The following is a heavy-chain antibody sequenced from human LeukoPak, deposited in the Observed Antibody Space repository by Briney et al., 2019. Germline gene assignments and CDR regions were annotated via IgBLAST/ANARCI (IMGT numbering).Heavy chain of an antibody. V-gene: IGHV1-69*13. CDR1: GGTLTSYA. CDR3: ARDRGIAAAGKDFDY. Sequence: SVNVSCKASGGTLTSYAISCVRQAPGPRREWMGGIIAIFGTANYAQNFEGRVTITADESTSTAYMELSSLRSEDTAVYYCARDRGIAAAGKDFDYWGQGTLVTVSS. D-gene: IGHD6-13*01. CDR2: IIAIFGTA. J-gene: IGHJ4*02.